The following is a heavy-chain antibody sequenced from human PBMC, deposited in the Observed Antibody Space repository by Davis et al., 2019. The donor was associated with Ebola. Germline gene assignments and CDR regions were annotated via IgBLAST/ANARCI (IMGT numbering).Heavy chain of an antibody. Sequence: GESLKISCAASGFTVSNNYMSWVRQAPGKGLEWVSVIYSGGSTYYADSVKGRFTISRDNSKNTLYLQMNSLRAEDTAVYYCAKRTILRDWGQGTLVTVSS. J-gene: IGHJ4*02. D-gene: IGHD1-14*01. V-gene: IGHV3-66*01. CDR2: IYSGGST. CDR3: AKRTILRD. CDR1: GFTVSNNY.